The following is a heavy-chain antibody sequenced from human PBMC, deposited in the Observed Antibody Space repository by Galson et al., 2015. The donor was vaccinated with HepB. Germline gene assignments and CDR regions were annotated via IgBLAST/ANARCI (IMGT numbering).Heavy chain of an antibody. J-gene: IGHJ3*02. V-gene: IGHV1-58*02. CDR3: AAAQVYYDILTGYLSPDAFDI. D-gene: IGHD3-9*01. CDR1: GFTFTSSA. Sequence: SVKVSCKASGFTFTSSAMQWARQARGQRLEWIGWIVVGSGNTNYAQKFQERVTITRDTSTSTAYMELSSLRSEDTAVYYCAAAQVYYDILTGYLSPDAFDIWGQGTMVTVSS. CDR2: IVVGSGNT.